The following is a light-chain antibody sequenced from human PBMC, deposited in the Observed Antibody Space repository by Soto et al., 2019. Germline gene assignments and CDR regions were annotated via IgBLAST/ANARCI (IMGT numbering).Light chain of an antibody. J-gene: IGKJ5*01. V-gene: IGKV3-20*01. CDR2: GAS. CDR1: ESVSSSN. CDR3: QQYGRSPPIT. Sequence: EIVLTQSPGTLSLSPGERATLSCRASESVSSSNLAWYQQKPGQAPRLLIHGASNRATDIPDRFSGSGSGTDFTLTISRLGPEDFAVYYCQQYGRSPPITFGQGTRLEIK.